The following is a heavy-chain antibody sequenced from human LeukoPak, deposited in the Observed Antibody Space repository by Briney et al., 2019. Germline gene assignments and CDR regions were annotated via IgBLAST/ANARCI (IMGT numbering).Heavy chain of an antibody. Sequence: GGSLRLSCSASGFPFSSYAMHWVHQAPGKGLEYVSAISDSGGSTYYADSVKGRFTISRDNSKNTLYLQMSSLRAEDTAVYYCARDFGSGADVWGQGTLVSVSS. CDR2: ISDSGGST. CDR1: GFPFSSYA. J-gene: IGHJ4*02. D-gene: IGHD3-10*01. CDR3: ARDFGSGADV. V-gene: IGHV3-64D*09.